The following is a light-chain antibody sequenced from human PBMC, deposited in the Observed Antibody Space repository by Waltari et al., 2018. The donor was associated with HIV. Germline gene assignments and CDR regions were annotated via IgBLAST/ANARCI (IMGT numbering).Light chain of an antibody. V-gene: IGKV3D-20*01. CDR1: QSISNNY. CDR2: DAS. CDR3: QQYGSSPLT. J-gene: IGKJ4*01. Sequence: EIVLTQSPATLSLSPGESATLSCGASQSISNNYLAWYQQKPGQAPRFLIYDASNRATGIADRFRGSGSGTDFTLTITRLEPEDFAVYYCQQYGSSPLTFGGGTKVEIK.